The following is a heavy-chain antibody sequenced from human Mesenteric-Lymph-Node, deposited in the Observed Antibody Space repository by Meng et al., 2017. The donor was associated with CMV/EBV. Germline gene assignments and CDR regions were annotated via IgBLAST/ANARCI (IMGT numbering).Heavy chain of an antibody. CDR1: GYSFTSYW. CDR3: ARHGGGNRIDY. CDR2: IYTGDSET. D-gene: IGHD4-23*01. J-gene: IGHJ4*02. Sequence: ESLKISFKGSGYSFTSYWIGWVRQMPGKGLEWIGMIYTGDSETRYSPAFQGQVTISADKSISTAYLQWSSLKASDTVMYYCARHGGGNRIDYWGQGTLVTVSS. V-gene: IGHV5-51*01.